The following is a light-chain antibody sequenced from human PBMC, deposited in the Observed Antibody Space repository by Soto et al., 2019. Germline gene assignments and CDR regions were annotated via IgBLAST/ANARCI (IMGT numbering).Light chain of an antibody. V-gene: IGKV3-20*01. CDR3: QQYDGSPPYT. J-gene: IGKJ2*01. CDR2: GAS. Sequence: VLTQSPGTLSLSPGERAAISCRASQSISSSYLAWYQHKPGQAPRLLIYGASSRATGIPHRFSGSGSGTDFTLTISRLEPEDCGVYYCQQYDGSPPYTFGQETRLEIK. CDR1: QSISSSY.